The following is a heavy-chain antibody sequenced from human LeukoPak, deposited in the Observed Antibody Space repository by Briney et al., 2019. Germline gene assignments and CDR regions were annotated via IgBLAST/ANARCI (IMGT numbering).Heavy chain of an antibody. CDR2: IRNDGSTK. V-gene: IGHV3-30*02. CDR3: ARTYSSSWGIIDY. CDR1: GFTFSTYG. Sequence: PGGSLRLSCAASGFTFSTYGMHWVRRAPGKGLEWVAFIRNDGSTKYYADSVKGRFTICRDNSKNTLYLQMNSLRAEDTAVCYCARTYSSSWGIIDYWGQGTLVTVSS. D-gene: IGHD2-2*01. J-gene: IGHJ4*02.